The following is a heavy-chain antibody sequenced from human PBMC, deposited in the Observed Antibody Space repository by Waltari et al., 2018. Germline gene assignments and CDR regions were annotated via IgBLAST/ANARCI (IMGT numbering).Heavy chain of an antibody. V-gene: IGHV3-21*01. CDR3: ARVDGSGIDY. CDR1: GFTFSRYS. D-gene: IGHD3-10*01. CDR2: ISSSSSYI. J-gene: IGHJ4*02. Sequence: EVQLVESGGGLVKPGGSLRLSCAASGFTFSRYSMTWVRQAPGKGLGWVSSISSSSSYIYYEDSVKGRFTISRDNAKNSLYLQMNSLRAEDTAVYYCARVDGSGIDYWGQGTLVTVSS.